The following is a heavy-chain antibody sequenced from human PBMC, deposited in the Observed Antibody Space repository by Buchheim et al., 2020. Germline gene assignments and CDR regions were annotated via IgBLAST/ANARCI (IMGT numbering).Heavy chain of an antibody. CDR3: AHIPGSGWYKGYYFDY. D-gene: IGHD6-19*01. CDR2: IYWDDDK. CDR1: GFSLSTSGVG. J-gene: IGHJ4*02. V-gene: IGHV2-5*02. Sequence: QIPLKESGPTLVKPTQTLTLTCTFSGFSLSTSGVGVGWIRQPPGKALEWLALIYWDDDKRYSPSLKSRLTITKDTSKNQGDLTMTNMDPVDTATYYCAHIPGSGWYKGYYFDYWGQGTL.